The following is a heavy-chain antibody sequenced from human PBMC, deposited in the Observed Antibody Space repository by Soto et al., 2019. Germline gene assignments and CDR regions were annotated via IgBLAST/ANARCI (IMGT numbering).Heavy chain of an antibody. Sequence: QVQLVESGGGVVQPGRSLRLSCAASGFPFTSYGMHWVREGPDKGLELVAIISYDGSDKYYADPVKGRFTISRDYAKNTLYLQMNGLRPADTALHYYVGAQYYFDYRGQGTLVIVSS. CDR1: GFPFTSYG. J-gene: IGHJ4*02. V-gene: IGHV3-30*03. D-gene: IGHD3-10*01. CDR2: ISYDGSDK. CDR3: VGAQYYFDY.